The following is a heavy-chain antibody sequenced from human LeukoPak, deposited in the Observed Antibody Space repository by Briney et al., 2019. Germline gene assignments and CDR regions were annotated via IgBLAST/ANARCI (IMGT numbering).Heavy chain of an antibody. CDR3: AILSYYYDSSGYYYNAFDI. V-gene: IGHV4-34*01. CDR1: GGSFSGYY. J-gene: IGHJ3*02. CDR2: INHSGST. D-gene: IGHD3-22*01. Sequence: SETLSLTCAVYGGSFSGYYWSWIRQPPGKGLEWIGEINHSGSTNYNPSLKSRVTISVDTSKNQFSLKLSSVTAADTAVYYCAILSYYYDSSGYYYNAFDIWGQGTMVTVSS.